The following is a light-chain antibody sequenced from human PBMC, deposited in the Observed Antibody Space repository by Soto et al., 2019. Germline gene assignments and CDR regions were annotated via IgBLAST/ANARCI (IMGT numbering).Light chain of an antibody. CDR3: QQRNIWPST. J-gene: IGKJ5*01. CDR1: QSVSSN. CDR2: ATS. Sequence: EIVLTQSPCTLSLSQRERASLSCRASQSVSSNLAWYQQKPGQTPRLLIYATSTRATGIPARFSGSGSGTDFTLTISNLEPEDVAVYYCQQRNIWPSTFGQGTRLEIK. V-gene: IGKV3-11*01.